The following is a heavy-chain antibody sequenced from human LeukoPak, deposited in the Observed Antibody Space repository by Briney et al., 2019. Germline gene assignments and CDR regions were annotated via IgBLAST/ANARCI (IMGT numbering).Heavy chain of an antibody. CDR2: IIPIFGTA. CDR3: ARGPPPYCTNGVCYGGNWFDP. J-gene: IGHJ5*02. Sequence: GASVKVSCKASGGTFSSYAISWVRQAPGQGLEWMGGIIPIFGTANYAQKFQGRVTITTDEPTRTAYTELNSLSSEDTAVVYCARGPPPYCTNGVCYGGNWFDPWGQGTLVTVSS. V-gene: IGHV1-69*05. D-gene: IGHD2-8*01. CDR1: GGTFSSYA.